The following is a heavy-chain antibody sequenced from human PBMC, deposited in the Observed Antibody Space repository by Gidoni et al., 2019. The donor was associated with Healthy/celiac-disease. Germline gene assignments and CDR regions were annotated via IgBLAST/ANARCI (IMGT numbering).Heavy chain of an antibody. CDR3: ARDDYCSGGSCARRFDY. Sequence: VQLVESGGGLVKPGGSLRLYCADSGFTFSSYSMTWVRQAPGKGLEWVSSISSSSSYIYYADSVKGRFTISRDNAKNSLYLQMNSLRAEDTAVYYCARDDYCSGGSCARRFDYWGQGTLVTVSS. V-gene: IGHV3-21*01. J-gene: IGHJ4*02. CDR1: GFTFSSYS. D-gene: IGHD2-15*01. CDR2: ISSSSSYI.